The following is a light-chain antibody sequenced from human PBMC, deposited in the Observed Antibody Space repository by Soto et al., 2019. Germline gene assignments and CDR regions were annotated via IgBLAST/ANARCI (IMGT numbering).Light chain of an antibody. J-gene: IGKJ2*01. V-gene: IGKV3-15*01. CDR2: GAS. Sequence: EIVMTQSPATLSVSPGERATLSCWASQSVSRNLAWYQQKPGQAPRLLIYGASSRATGIPARFSGSGSGTEFTLTISSLQSEDFAVYYCQQYNDWPPKQYTFGQGTRLEIK. CDR1: QSVSRN. CDR3: QQYNDWPPKQYT.